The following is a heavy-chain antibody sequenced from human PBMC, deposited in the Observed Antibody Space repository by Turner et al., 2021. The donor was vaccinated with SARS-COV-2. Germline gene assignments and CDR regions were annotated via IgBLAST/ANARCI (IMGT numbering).Heavy chain of an antibody. CDR2: IYYSGST. D-gene: IGHD3-22*01. Sequence: QVQLQESGPGLVKPSETLSLTCTVSGGSISSYYWSWIRQPPGKGLEWIGYIYYSGSTNYNPSLKSRVTISVDTSENQFSLKLSSVTAADTAVYYCASYYYDSSGYDYAFDYWGQGTLVTVSS. V-gene: IGHV4-59*01. CDR1: GGSISSYY. J-gene: IGHJ4*02. CDR3: ASYYYDSSGYDYAFDY.